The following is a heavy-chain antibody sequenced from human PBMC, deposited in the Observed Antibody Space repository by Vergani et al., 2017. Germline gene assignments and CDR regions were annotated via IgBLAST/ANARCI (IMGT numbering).Heavy chain of an antibody. D-gene: IGHD2-15*01. V-gene: IGHV3-66*02. J-gene: IGHJ4*01. CDR1: GFRVTTSY. CDR3: TRSECSGTTCYGHYFDL. CDR2: IKSDGRT. Sequence: VQLGESGGGEVQPGRSLRLSCSASGFRVTTSYMSWVRQAPGKGLEWVSVIKSDGRTSYAESVRGRFTISRDTSRNAVYLQMNILRVEDTGVYYCTRSECSGTTCYGHYFDLWGHGILVTVSS.